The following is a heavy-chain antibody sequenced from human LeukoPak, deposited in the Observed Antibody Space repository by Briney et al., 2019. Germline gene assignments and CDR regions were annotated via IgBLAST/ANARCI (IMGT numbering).Heavy chain of an antibody. CDR1: GGSFSGYY. V-gene: IGHV4-34*01. D-gene: IGHD5-12*01. J-gene: IGHJ4*02. CDR3: ASGYDWVDY. Sequence: SETLSLTCAVYGGSFSGYYWSWIRQPPGKGLEWIGEINHSGSTNYNPSLKSRVTISVDTSKNQFSLKLSSVTAADTAVYYCASGYDWVDYWGQGTLVTVSS. CDR2: INHSGST.